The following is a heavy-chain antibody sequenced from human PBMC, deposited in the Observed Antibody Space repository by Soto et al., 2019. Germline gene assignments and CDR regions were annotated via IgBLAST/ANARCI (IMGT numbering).Heavy chain of an antibody. D-gene: IGHD4-4*01. V-gene: IGHV3-30*18. Sequence: LVESGGRVVRPGSSLTLSCAASGFTFASYGMHWVRQAPGKGLEWVATVSFDSKNKYYIDSVEGRFTISRDNSENTLSLQMNSLRHEDTAVYYCAKESVEATYSFYGLDVWGPGTTVTVSS. CDR3: AKESVEATYSFYGLDV. CDR1: GFTFASYG. CDR2: VSFDSKNK. J-gene: IGHJ6*02.